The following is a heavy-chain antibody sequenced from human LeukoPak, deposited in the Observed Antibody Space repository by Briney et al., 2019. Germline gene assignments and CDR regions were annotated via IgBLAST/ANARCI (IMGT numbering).Heavy chain of an antibody. V-gene: IGHV1-46*01. CDR3: ANDYGGNPFDP. CDR2: INPSGGST. CDR1: GYTFTSYY. J-gene: IGHJ5*02. Sequence: ASVKVSCKASGYTFTSYYMHWVRQAPGQGLEWMGIINPSGGSTSYAQKFQGRVTMTRDTSTSTVYMELSSLRSEDTAVYYCANDYGGNPFDPWGQGTLVTVSS. D-gene: IGHD4-23*01.